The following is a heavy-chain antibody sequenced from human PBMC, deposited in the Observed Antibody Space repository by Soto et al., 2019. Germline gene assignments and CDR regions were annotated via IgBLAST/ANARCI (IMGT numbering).Heavy chain of an antibody. J-gene: IGHJ4*02. V-gene: IGHV1-8*01. CDR3: ARRSIAARLLIY. Sequence: ASVKVSCKASGYTFTSYDINWVRQATGQGLEWMGWMNPNSGNTGYAQKFQGRVTMTRNTSISTAYMELSSLRSEDTAVYYCARRSIAARLLIYWRQATLVTVSS. CDR1: GYTFTSYD. D-gene: IGHD6-6*01. CDR2: MNPNSGNT.